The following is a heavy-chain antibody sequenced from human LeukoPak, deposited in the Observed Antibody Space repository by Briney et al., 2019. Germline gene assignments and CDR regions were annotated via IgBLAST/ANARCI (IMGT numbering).Heavy chain of an antibody. Sequence: GGSLRLSCAASGFIFSAYSMNWVRQTPGKGLERVSYLGPTSSTISYADSVRGRFTISRDNAKNSLYLQMNSLRAEDTAVYYCAKDGGLWVSAHWGDSWGRGTLVTVSS. J-gene: IGHJ4*02. CDR3: AKDGGLWVSAHWGDS. V-gene: IGHV3-48*01. D-gene: IGHD7-27*01. CDR2: LGPTSSTI. CDR1: GFIFSAYS.